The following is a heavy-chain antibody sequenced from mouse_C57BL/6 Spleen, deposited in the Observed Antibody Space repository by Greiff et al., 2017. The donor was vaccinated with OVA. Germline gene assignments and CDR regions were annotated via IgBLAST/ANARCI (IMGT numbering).Heavy chain of an antibody. V-gene: IGHV5-17*01. D-gene: IGHD1-1*01. CDR1: GFTFSDYG. CDR2: ISSGSSTI. CDR3: ARRTTVVEGYAMDY. J-gene: IGHJ4*01. Sequence: EVKLVESGGGLVKPGGSLKLSCAASGFTFSDYGMHWVRQAPEKGLEWVAYISSGSSTIYYADTVKGRFTISRDNAKNTLFLQMNSLRSEDTAMYYCARRTTVVEGYAMDYWGQGTSVTVSS.